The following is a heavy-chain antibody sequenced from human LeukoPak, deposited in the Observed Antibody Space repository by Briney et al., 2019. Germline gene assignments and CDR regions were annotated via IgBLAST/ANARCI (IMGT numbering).Heavy chain of an antibody. J-gene: IGHJ6*03. V-gene: IGHV1-69*02. CDR2: IIPILGIA. Sequence: GASVKASCKASGYTFTGYYMHWVRQAPGQGLEWMGRIIPILGIANYAQKFQGRVTITADKSTSTAYMELSSLRSEDTAVYYCARARTGTTNYYYYYMDVWGKGTTVIVSS. CDR1: GYTFTGYY. CDR3: ARARTGTTNYYYYYMDV. D-gene: IGHD1-7*01.